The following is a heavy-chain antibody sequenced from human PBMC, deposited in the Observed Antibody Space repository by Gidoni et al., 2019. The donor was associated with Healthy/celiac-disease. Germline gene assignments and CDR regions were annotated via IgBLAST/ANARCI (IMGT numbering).Heavy chain of an antibody. Sequence: QVQQVESGGGVVQHGRFLRSSCAASGFTFRSYAMHWVSQAPGKGLEWVSVISYDGSNKYYADSVKGRFTISRDNSKNTLYLQMNSLRAEDTAVYYCAREGNGYKILYYFDYWGQGTLVTVSS. CDR3: AREGNGYKILYYFDY. J-gene: IGHJ4*02. CDR2: ISYDGSNK. CDR1: GFTFRSYA. D-gene: IGHD5-12*01. V-gene: IGHV3-30-3*01.